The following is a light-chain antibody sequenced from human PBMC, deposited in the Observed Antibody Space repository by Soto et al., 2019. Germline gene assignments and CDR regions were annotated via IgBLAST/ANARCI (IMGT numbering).Light chain of an antibody. CDR3: QQYGSSPQT. CDR2: GAS. J-gene: IGKJ1*01. V-gene: IGKV3-20*01. Sequence: DIVLTQSPGTLSLSPGERATLSCRASQSVSSSYLAWYQQKPGLAPRLLIYGASRRATGIPDRFSGSGSGTDFTLTISRLEPEDFAVYYCQQYGSSPQTFGQGTKVEIK. CDR1: QSVSSSY.